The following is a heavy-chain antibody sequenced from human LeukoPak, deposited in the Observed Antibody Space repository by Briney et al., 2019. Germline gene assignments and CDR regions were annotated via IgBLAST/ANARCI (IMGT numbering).Heavy chain of an antibody. V-gene: IGHV1-69*01. J-gene: IGHJ3*02. Sequence: ASVRVSCKASGGTFSSYAISWVRQAPGQGLEWMGGIIPIFGTANYAQKFQGRVTITADESTSTAYIELSSLRSEDTAVYYCARDPQGGSVGGAFDIWGQGTMVTVSS. D-gene: IGHD3-10*01. CDR1: GGTFSSYA. CDR3: ARDPQGGSVGGAFDI. CDR2: IIPIFGTA.